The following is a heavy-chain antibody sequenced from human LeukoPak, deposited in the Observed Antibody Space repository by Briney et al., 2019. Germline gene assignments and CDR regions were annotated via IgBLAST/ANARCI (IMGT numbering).Heavy chain of an antibody. J-gene: IGHJ4*02. Sequence: GGSLRLSCAASGFTFSSYAMSWVRQAPGKGLEWVSAISGSGGSTYYADSVKGRFTISRDNSKNTLYLQMNSLGAEDTAVYYCAKLTSCSGGSCWYYFDYWGQGTLVTVSS. D-gene: IGHD2-15*01. CDR1: GFTFSSYA. V-gene: IGHV3-23*01. CDR2: ISGSGGST. CDR3: AKLTSCSGGSCWYYFDY.